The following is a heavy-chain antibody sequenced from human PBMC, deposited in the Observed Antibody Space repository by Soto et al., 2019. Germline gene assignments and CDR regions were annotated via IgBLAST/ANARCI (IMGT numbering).Heavy chain of an antibody. J-gene: IGHJ3*02. Sequence: ASVKVSCKASGYTFTTYFIHWVRQAPGQGLEWMGWISAYNGNTNYAQKLQGRVTMTTDTSTSTAYMELRSLRSDDTAVYYCARDSSGYSGDAFDIWGQGTMVTVSS. CDR2: ISAYNGNT. CDR3: ARDSSGYSGDAFDI. V-gene: IGHV1-18*04. CDR1: GYTFTTYF. D-gene: IGHD3-22*01.